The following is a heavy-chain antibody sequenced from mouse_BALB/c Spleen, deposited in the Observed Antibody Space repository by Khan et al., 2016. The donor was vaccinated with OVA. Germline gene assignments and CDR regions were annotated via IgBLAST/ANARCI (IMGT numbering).Heavy chain of an antibody. CDR3: ARTASIKY. CDR2: ISYSGST. D-gene: IGHD1-2*01. V-gene: IGHV3-2*02. J-gene: IGHJ2*01. CDR1: GYSITSGYG. Sequence: EVKLLESGPGLVKPSQSLSLTCTVTGYSITSGYGWNWIRQFPGNKLEWMGYISYSGSTNYNPSLKRRISITRDTSKNQFFLQLNSVTTEDTATYYCARTASIKYWGQGTTLTVSS.